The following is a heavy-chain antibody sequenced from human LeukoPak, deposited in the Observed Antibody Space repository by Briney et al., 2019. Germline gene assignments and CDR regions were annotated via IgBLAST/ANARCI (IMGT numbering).Heavy chain of an antibody. CDR2: ISAYNVNT. Sequence: ASVKVSCKASGYTFANFGINWVRQAPGQGLEWMGWISAYNVNTNYTQKFQGRVTLTTDTSTGTAYMEPRSLRSDDTAVYYCARDDGDYWGQGTLVTVSS. CDR3: ARDDGDY. V-gene: IGHV1-18*01. J-gene: IGHJ4*02. CDR1: GYTFANFG.